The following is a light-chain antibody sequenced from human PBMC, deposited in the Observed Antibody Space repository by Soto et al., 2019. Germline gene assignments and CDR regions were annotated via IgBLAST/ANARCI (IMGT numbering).Light chain of an antibody. J-gene: IGLJ3*02. CDR1: SSDVGYYNY. Sequence: QSALTQPASVSGSPGQSITISCTGTSSDVGYYNYVSWYQQHPGKAPKLMIYEVSNRPSGVSNRFSGSKSGSTAFLTISGLQTEDEADYYCSSLATSSPPVVFGGGTKLTVL. CDR3: SSLATSSPPVV. CDR2: EVS. V-gene: IGLV2-14*01.